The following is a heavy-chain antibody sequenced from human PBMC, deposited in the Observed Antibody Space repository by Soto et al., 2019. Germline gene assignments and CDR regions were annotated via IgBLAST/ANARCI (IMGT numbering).Heavy chain of an antibody. CDR1: GYTFTSYY. J-gene: IGHJ4*02. CDR2: INPSGGST. V-gene: IGHV1-46*03. D-gene: IGHD3-22*01. CDR3: ARSYYDSSGYYFLHFDY. Sequence: QVQLVQSGAEVKKPGASVKVSCKASGYTFTSYYMHWVRQAPGQGLEWMGIINPSGGSTSYAQKFQARVTMTRDTSTSPVYLELSSLRSEDTAVYYCARSYYDSSGYYFLHFDYWGQGTLVTVSS.